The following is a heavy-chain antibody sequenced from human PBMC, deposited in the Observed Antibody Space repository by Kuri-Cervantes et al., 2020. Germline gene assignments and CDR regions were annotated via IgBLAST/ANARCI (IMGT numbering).Heavy chain of an antibody. D-gene: IGHD6-6*01. CDR1: GGSFSGYY. Sequence: SETLSLTCAVYGGSFSGYYWSWIRQPPGKGLEWIGEINHSGSTNYNPSLKSRISNSVDTPQNQISLNLSSVTAADTAIYYCAKQGRPRDPFFDYWGQGTLVTVSS. J-gene: IGHJ4*02. V-gene: IGHV4-34*01. CDR2: INHSGST. CDR3: AKQGRPRDPFFDY.